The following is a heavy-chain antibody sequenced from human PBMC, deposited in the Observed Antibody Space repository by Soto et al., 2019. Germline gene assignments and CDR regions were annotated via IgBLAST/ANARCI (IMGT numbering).Heavy chain of an antibody. Sequence: GASVKVSCKASGYTFTSYYMHWVRQAPGQGLEWMGIINPSGGSTSYAQKFQGRVAMTRDTSMSTVYMELSSLRSEDTAVYYCARAGGLRFLEWSLGAWGQGTLVTVSS. CDR2: INPSGGST. J-gene: IGHJ5*02. D-gene: IGHD3-3*01. CDR1: GYTFTSYY. V-gene: IGHV1-46*01. CDR3: ARAGGLRFLEWSLGA.